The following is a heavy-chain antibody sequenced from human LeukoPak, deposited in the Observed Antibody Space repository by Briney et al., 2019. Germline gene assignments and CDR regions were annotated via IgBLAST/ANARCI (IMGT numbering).Heavy chain of an antibody. D-gene: IGHD3-9*01. CDR2: IYYSGST. V-gene: IGHV4-59*01. CDR3: ARGRYFDWLFDY. J-gene: IGHJ4*02. Sequence: SETLSLTCTVSGGSISSYYWSWIRQPPGKGLDWIGYIYYSGSTNYNPSLKSRVTISVDTSKNQFSLKLSSVTAADTAVYYCARGRYFDWLFDYWGQGTLVTVSS. CDR1: GGSISSYY.